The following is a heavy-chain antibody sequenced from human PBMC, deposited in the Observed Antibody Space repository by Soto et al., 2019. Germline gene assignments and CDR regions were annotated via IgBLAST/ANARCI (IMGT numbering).Heavy chain of an antibody. CDR2: IYPGDSDT. CDR1: GYSFTSYW. CDR3: ARRNSSWNNWFDP. J-gene: IGHJ5*02. D-gene: IGHD6-13*01. Sequence: GESLKISCKGSGYSFTSYWIGWVRQMPGKGLEWMGIIYPGDSDTRYSPSFQGQVTISADKSISTAYLQWSSLKASDTAMYYYARRNSSWNNWFDPWGQGPLVTVSS. V-gene: IGHV5-51*01.